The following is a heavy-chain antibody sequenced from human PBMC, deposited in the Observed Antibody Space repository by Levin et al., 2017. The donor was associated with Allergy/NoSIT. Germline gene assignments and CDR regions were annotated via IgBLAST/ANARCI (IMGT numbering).Heavy chain of an antibody. J-gene: IGHJ3*02. CDR2: IKGDGSEK. V-gene: IGHV3-7*01. Sequence: PGGSLRLSCAASGFSFSVYWLTWVRQAPGKGLEWVANIKGDGSEKYYADSVKGRFNVSRDNAKNSLYLQMKYLGAEDTAVYYCASPHSSDWTFDIWGPGTMVTVSS. CDR1: GFSFSVYW. D-gene: IGHD6-19*01. CDR3: ASPHSSDWTFDI.